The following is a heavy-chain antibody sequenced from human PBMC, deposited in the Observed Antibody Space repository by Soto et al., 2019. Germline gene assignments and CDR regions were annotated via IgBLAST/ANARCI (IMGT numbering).Heavy chain of an antibody. CDR2: IYYSGST. Sequence: QVQLQESGPGLVKPSETLSLTCTVSGGSISSYYWSWIRQPPGKGLEWIGYIYYSGSTNYNPSLKSRVTISVDTSKNQFSLKLSSVTAADTAVYYCARATSMITFGGVIDNWGRGTLVTVSS. CDR1: GGSISSYY. J-gene: IGHJ4*02. D-gene: IGHD3-16*02. CDR3: ARATSMITFGGVIDN. V-gene: IGHV4-59*01.